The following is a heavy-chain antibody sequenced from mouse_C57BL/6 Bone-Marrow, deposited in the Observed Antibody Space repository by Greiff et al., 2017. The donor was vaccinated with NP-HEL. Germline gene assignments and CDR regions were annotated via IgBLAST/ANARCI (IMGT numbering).Heavy chain of an antibody. Sequence: DVHLVESGGGLVKPGGSLKLSCAASGFTFSSYAMSWVRQTPEKRLEWVATISDGGSYTYYPDNVKGRFTMSRDNAKNNLYLQMSQLKSEDTAMYYCARGSYYAMDYWGQGTSVTVSS. CDR1: GFTFSSYA. CDR3: ARGSYYAMDY. J-gene: IGHJ4*01. D-gene: IGHD1-1*01. CDR2: ISDGGSYT. V-gene: IGHV5-4*01.